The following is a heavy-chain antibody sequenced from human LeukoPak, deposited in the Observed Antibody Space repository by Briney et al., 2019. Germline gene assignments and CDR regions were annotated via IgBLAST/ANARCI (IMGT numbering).Heavy chain of an antibody. CDR1: GFTFSNYA. CDR2: ISYDGSNK. D-gene: IGHD1-26*01. J-gene: IGHJ3*02. CDR3: AREVGARTFDI. V-gene: IGHV3-30-3*01. Sequence: PGGSLRLSCAASGFTFSNYAMYWVRQAPGKGLEWVAVISYDGSNKYYADSVKGRFTISRDNSKNTLYLQMNSLRAEDTAVYYCAREVGARTFDIRGQGTMVTVSS.